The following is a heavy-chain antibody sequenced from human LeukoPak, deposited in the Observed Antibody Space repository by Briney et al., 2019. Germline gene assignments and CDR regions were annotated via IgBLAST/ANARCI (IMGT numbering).Heavy chain of an antibody. J-gene: IGHJ4*02. CDR3: AREMRSPRGGFDY. CDR1: SGSISSTSYY. Sequence: SETLSLTCTVSSGSISSTSYYWGWIRQPPGMGLEWIGSMYYSGSTYYNPSLKSRVTILVDTSKSQFSLKLSSVTAADAAVYYCAREMRSPRGGFDYWDQGTLVTVSS. V-gene: IGHV4-39*07. D-gene: IGHD3-10*01. CDR2: MYYSGST.